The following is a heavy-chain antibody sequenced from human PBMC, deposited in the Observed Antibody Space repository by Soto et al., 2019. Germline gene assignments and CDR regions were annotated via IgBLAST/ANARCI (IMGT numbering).Heavy chain of an antibody. CDR1: GGSISSSSYY. J-gene: IGHJ3*02. CDR3: ARFTGMTTVTAYAFDI. D-gene: IGHD4-17*01. CDR2: IYYSGST. Sequence: SETLSLTCTVSGGSISSSSYYWGWIRQPPGKGLEWIGSIYYSGSTYYNPSLKSRVTISVDTSKNQFSLKLSSVTAADTAVYYCARFTGMTTVTAYAFDIWGQGTMVTVSS. V-gene: IGHV4-39*01.